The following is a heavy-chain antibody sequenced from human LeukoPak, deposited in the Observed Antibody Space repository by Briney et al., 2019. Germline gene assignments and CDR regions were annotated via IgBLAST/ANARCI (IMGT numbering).Heavy chain of an antibody. D-gene: IGHD2-2*01. V-gene: IGHV3-30*03. CDR3: ARGNSGHCTGATCYALDY. CDR1: GLTFSSYG. J-gene: IGHJ4*02. CDR2: ISYDESNK. Sequence: GGSLRLSCAASGLTFSSYGMHWVRQAPGKGLEWVAVISYDESNKYYADSVKGRFTISRDNSKNTLYLQMNSLRAEDTAVYYCARGNSGHCTGATCYALDYWGQGTLVTVSS.